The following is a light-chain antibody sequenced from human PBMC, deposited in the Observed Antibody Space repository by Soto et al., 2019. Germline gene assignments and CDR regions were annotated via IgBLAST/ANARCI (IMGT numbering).Light chain of an antibody. J-gene: IGLJ3*02. Sequence: QSALTQPASVSGSPGQSITISCTGTSSDVGGYDYVSWYQQHPGKAPKLMIYHVSNRPSGVSNHFSGSKSGNTASLTISGLQAEDEADFYCGSYTSSRTWVFGGGTTLTVL. CDR3: GSYTSSRTWV. V-gene: IGLV2-14*03. CDR1: SSDVGGYDY. CDR2: HVS.